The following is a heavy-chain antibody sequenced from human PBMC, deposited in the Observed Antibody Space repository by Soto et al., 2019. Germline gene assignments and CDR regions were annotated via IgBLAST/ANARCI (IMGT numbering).Heavy chain of an antibody. CDR1: GGTFSSYA. CDR2: IIPIFGTA. D-gene: IGHD3-10*01. Sequence: SVKVSCKASGGTFSSYAISWVRQAPGQGLEWMGGIIPIFGTANYAQKFQGRVTITADESTSTAYMELSSLRSEDTAVYYCARAGVRLTYYYYGMDVWGQGTTVTVSS. CDR3: ARAGVRLTYYYYGMDV. V-gene: IGHV1-69*13. J-gene: IGHJ6*02.